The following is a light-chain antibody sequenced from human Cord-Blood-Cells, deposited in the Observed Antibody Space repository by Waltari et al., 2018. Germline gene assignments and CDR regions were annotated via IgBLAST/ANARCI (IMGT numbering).Light chain of an antibody. CDR1: SSDVGGYNY. V-gene: IGLV2-14*01. Sequence: QSALTQPASVSGSPGQSITISCTGTSSDVGGYNYVSWYQQHPGKAPKLMIYEVSNRPAGVSIPFSGSKSGNTASLTISGLRAEDGADYYGSSYTGSSTLVFGGGTKLTVL. CDR3: SSYTGSSTLV. CDR2: EVS. J-gene: IGLJ3*02.